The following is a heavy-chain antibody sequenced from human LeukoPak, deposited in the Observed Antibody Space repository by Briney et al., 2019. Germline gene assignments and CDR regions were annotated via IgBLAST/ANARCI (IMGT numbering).Heavy chain of an antibody. V-gene: IGHV3-23*01. CDR2: ISGSGSST. Sequence: WGSLRLSCAASGFTFSNYDMGWVRQAPGEGLEWVSSISGSGSSTYYADSVKGRFTISRDNPKNAQYLQMSSLRAEDTAVYYCAKAIAATGRWWIFDYWGQGTLVTVSS. CDR1: GFTFSNYD. CDR3: AKAIAATGRWWIFDY. D-gene: IGHD6-13*01. J-gene: IGHJ4*02.